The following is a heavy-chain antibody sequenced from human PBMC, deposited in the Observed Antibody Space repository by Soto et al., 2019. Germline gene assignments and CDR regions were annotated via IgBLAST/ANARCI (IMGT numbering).Heavy chain of an antibody. D-gene: IGHD6-13*01. V-gene: IGHV4-39*01. J-gene: IGHJ4*02. CDR3: ARQGWGSSWYYFDY. CDR1: GGSISSSSYY. CDR2: IYYSGST. Sequence: QLQLQESGPGLVKPSETLSLTCTVSGGSISSSSYYWGWIRQPPGKGQEWIGSIYYSGSTYYNPSLKSRVTISVDTSKNQFSLKLSSVTAADTAVYYCARQGWGSSWYYFDYWGQGTLVTVSS.